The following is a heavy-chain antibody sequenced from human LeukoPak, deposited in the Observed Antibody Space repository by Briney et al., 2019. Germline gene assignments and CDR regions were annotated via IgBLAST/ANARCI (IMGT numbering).Heavy chain of an antibody. CDR2: INPNSGGT. Sequence: ASVKVSCKASGYTFTGYYMHWVRQAPGQGLEWMGWINPNSGGTNYAQKVQGRVTMTTDTSTSTAYMELRSLRSDDTAVYYCARDLALTYPDEYYFDYWGQGTLVTVSS. CDR3: ARDLALTYPDEYYFDY. J-gene: IGHJ4*02. V-gene: IGHV1-2*02. D-gene: IGHD3-3*02. CDR1: GYTFTGYY.